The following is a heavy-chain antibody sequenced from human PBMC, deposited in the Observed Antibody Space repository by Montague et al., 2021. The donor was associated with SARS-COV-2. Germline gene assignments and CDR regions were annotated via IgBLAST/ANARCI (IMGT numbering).Heavy chain of an antibody. J-gene: IGHJ3*02. CDR1: GDSFNSPKYY. V-gene: IGHV4-39*01. CDR3: ARGSYGSGSYHAFDI. Sequence: ETLSLTCTVSGDSFNSPKYYCAWIRQPPGKGLEWIGSSYYSGTTYDNPSLRSQVTISVDTSKTQFSLKMNSVTAADTAVYYCARGSYGSGSYHAFDIWSQGTVDAVSS. CDR2: SYYSGTT. D-gene: IGHD3-10*01.